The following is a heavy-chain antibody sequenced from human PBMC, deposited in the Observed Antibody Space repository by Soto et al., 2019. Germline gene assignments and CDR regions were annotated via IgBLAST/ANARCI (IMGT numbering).Heavy chain of an antibody. D-gene: IGHD2-15*01. J-gene: IGHJ2*01. Sequence: QVQVVQSGAEVKKPGASVKVACKASGYSFDTFGMSWVRQAPGQGLEWMGWISIEKGDTNSAQKFQDRVTMTTDTFTSTAYMELRSLPSDDTAVCYWPRCYCSVGSCFTCWHFDLWGRGTLVTVSS. CDR3: PRCYCSVGSCFTCWHFDL. CDR2: ISIEKGDT. V-gene: IGHV1-18*01. CDR1: GYSFDTFG.